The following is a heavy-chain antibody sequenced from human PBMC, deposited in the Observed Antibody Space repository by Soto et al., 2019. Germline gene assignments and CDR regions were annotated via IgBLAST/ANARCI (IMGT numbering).Heavy chain of an antibody. CDR1: GFSFSTYN. D-gene: IGHD2-15*01. V-gene: IGHV3-48*02. Sequence: GGSLRLSCAASGFSFSTYNMDWVRQAPGKRPEWIAYISTTSFTIYDGDSVKGRFTISRDNDRNSLYLEMNSQRDEDTAVYYCARDRCYDGTCYSASDSWGQGTLVTVSS. J-gene: IGHJ5*01. CDR3: ARDRCYDGTCYSASDS. CDR2: ISTTSFTI.